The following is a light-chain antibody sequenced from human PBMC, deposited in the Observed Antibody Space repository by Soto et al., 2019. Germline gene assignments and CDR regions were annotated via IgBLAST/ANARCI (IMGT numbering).Light chain of an antibody. CDR1: SSDIGSYNL. V-gene: IGLV2-23*02. J-gene: IGLJ3*02. CDR3: RSYAGTSSLWV. Sequence: QSALTQPASVSGSPGQSITISCTGTSSDIGSYNLVSWYQQHPGKAPKVVIYDVTKRPSGVSDRFSGSRSGNTASLTISGLQAEDEADYYCRSYAGTSSLWVFGGGTKVTV. CDR2: DVT.